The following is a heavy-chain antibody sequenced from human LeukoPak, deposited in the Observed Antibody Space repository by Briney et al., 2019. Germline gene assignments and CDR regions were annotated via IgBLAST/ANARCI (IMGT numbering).Heavy chain of an antibody. CDR1: GFTFSTYW. CDR3: AKDSDANPDITFDY. V-gene: IGHV3-7*01. CDR2: IKPDGSQK. J-gene: IGHJ4*02. Sequence: GGSLRLPCAASGFTFSTYWMTWVRQAPGKGLEWVANIKPDGSQKFCVDSVKGRFTISRDNAKNSLYLQMNSLGAEDTAVYYCAKDSDANPDITFDYWGQGTLVTVSS. D-gene: IGHD1-14*01.